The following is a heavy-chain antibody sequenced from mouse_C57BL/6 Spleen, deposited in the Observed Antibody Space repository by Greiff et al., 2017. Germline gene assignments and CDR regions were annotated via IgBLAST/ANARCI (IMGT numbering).Heavy chain of an antibody. V-gene: IGHV1-52*01. J-gene: IGHJ2*01. Sequence: QVQLKQPGAELVRPGSSVKLSCKASGYTFTSYWMHWVKQRPIQGLEWIGNIDPSDSETHYNQKFKDKATLTVDKSSSTAYMQLSSRTSEDSAVYYCAREYYGSIYFDYWGQGTTLTVSS. D-gene: IGHD1-1*01. CDR2: IDPSDSET. CDR3: AREYYGSIYFDY. CDR1: GYTFTSYW.